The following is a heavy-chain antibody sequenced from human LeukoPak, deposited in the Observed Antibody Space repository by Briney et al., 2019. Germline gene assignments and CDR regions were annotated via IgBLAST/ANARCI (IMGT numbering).Heavy chain of an antibody. CDR2: INPSGGST. V-gene: IGHV1-46*01. D-gene: IGHD3-10*01. Sequence: ASVKVSCKASGYTFTSYYMHWVRQAPGQGLEWMGIINPSGGSTSYAQKFQGRVTMTRDTSTSTVYMELSSLRSEDTAVYYCARDPKKVGLLWFRELDDYWGQGTLVTVSS. CDR1: GYTFTSYY. J-gene: IGHJ4*02. CDR3: ARDPKKVGLLWFRELDDY.